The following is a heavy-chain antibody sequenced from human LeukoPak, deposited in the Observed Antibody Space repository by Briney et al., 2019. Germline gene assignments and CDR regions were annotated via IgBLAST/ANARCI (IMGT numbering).Heavy chain of an antibody. CDR3: ATERRYSSGWRPY. V-gene: IGHV4-34*01. J-gene: IGHJ4*02. CDR1: GGSFSGYY. CDR2: INHSGST. Sequence: SETLSLTCVVYGGSFSGYYWSWIRQPPGKGLEWIGEINHSGSTNYNPSLKSRVTISVDTSKNQFSLKLSSVTAADTAVYYCATERRYSSGWRPYWGQGTLVTVSS. D-gene: IGHD6-19*01.